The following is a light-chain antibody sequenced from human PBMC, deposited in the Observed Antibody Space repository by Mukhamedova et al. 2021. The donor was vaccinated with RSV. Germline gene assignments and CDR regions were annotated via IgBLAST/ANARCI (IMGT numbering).Light chain of an antibody. CDR3: QQYQSYPRT. Sequence: SQVLGTYLAWFQQKPGKAPKSLIYAISTLHSGVPSRFSGSGSGTDFTLTISSLQPADFATYYCQQYQSYPRTFGGGTKAEI. J-gene: IGKJ4*01. CDR1: QVLGTY. V-gene: IGKV1-16*01. CDR2: AIS.